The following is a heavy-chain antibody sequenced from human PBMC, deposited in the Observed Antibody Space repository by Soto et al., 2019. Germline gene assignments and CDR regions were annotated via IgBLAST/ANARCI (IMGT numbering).Heavy chain of an antibody. J-gene: IGHJ4*02. D-gene: IGHD3-10*01. Sequence: QLRLQESGPGLVKPSETLSLTCTVSGVSISSGSYYWGWIRQPPGKGLEWIGSIYYSGGTYYNPSLKSRVTISVDTSKNQFSLKLSSVTAADTAVYYCARYTGDLYWGQGALVTVSS. CDR3: ARYTGDLY. CDR2: IYYSGGT. V-gene: IGHV4-39*01. CDR1: GVSISSGSYY.